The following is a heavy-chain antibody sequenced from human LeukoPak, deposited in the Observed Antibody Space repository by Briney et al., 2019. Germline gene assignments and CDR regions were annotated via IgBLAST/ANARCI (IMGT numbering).Heavy chain of an antibody. CDR3: ARSNYGSGSYYPYYYYYGMDV. Sequence: ASVKVSCTASGGTFSSYAISWVRQAPGQGLEWMSGIIPIFGTANYAQKFQGRVTITADESTSTAYMELSSLRSEDTAVYYCARSNYGSGSYYPYYYYYGMDVWGKGTTVTVSS. D-gene: IGHD3-10*01. V-gene: IGHV1-69*13. CDR1: GGTFSSYA. J-gene: IGHJ6*04. CDR2: IIPIFGTA.